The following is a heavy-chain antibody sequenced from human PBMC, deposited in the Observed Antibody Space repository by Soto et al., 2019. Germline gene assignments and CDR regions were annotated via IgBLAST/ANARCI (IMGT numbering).Heavy chain of an antibody. J-gene: IGHJ6*02. CDR3: ARDPGITIFGALDYYGMDV. Sequence: SETLSLTCTVSGGSISSYFWSWIRQPPGRGLEWIGHIHYSGSTNYNPSLKSRVTISVDTSKNQVSLKLSSVTAADTAMYYCARDPGITIFGALDYYGMDVWGQGTTVTVSS. V-gene: IGHV4-59*12. CDR2: IHYSGST. D-gene: IGHD3-3*01. CDR1: GGSISSYF.